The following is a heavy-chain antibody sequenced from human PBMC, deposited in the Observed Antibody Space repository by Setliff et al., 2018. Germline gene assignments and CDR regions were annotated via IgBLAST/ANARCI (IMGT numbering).Heavy chain of an antibody. Sequence: PSETLSLTCTVFGESLIDYSWHWIRQPPGKGLEWIGEYSHSGGSKYHPSLEGRVTISADESKRQVSLKLTSVTAADTAVYYCARRWNFGPDGSGIHDGFDMWGEGTMVTVSS. D-gene: IGHD3-10*01. J-gene: IGHJ3*02. V-gene: IGHV4-34*01. CDR2: YSHSGGS. CDR3: ARRWNFGPDGSGIHDGFDM. CDR1: GESLIDYS.